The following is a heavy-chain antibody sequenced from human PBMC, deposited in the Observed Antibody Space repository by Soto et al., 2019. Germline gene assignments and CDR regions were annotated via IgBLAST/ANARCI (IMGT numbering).Heavy chain of an antibody. V-gene: IGHV3-30-3*01. J-gene: IGHJ4*02. Sequence: QVQLVESGGGVVQPGRSLRLSCEVSGFTFSTYTMHWVRQAPGKGLEWVAVISKDGTNQYYIDSVKGRFTISRDNSKNTLFLQMNSLRPEDTAVYFCARVKVTNMLGGIIDYWGQGTMVTVAS. CDR3: ARVKVTNMLGGIIDY. CDR2: ISKDGTNQ. D-gene: IGHD3-16*01. CDR1: GFTFSTYT.